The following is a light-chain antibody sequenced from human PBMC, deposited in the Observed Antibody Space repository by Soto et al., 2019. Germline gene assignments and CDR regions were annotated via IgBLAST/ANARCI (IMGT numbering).Light chain of an antibody. CDR2: DAS. Sequence: DIQMTQSPSSLSASVGDRVTITCQASQDISNYLNWYQQKPGKAPKLLIYDASNLETGVPSRFSGSGSGTDFTFTISSLQPEDIAQYYCQQYDNLPPLTFGGGTKVAIK. CDR3: QQYDNLPPLT. V-gene: IGKV1-33*01. CDR1: QDISNY. J-gene: IGKJ4*01.